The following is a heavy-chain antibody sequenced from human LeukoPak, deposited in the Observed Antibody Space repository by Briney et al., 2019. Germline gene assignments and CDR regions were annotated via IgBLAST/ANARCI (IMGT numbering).Heavy chain of an antibody. CDR3: AREGGNPDAFDI. J-gene: IGHJ3*02. Sequence: GGSLRLSCVASGFTFSKNWMHWVRQAPGKGLVWVSRIQGDGSNTNYADSVKGRFSISRDNAKNTVYLQMNSLRAEDTGIYYCAREGGNPDAFDIWGQGTMVTVSS. CDR1: GFTFSKNW. CDR2: IQGDGSNT. D-gene: IGHD4-23*01. V-gene: IGHV3-74*01.